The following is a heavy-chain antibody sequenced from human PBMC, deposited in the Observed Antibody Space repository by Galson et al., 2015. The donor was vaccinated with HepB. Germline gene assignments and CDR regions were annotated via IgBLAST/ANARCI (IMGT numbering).Heavy chain of an antibody. CDR3: ARHPGYSSSSSLYYMDV. J-gene: IGHJ6*03. D-gene: IGHD6-6*01. Sequence: QSGAEVKKPGESLRISCKGSGYSFTSYWISWVRQMPGKGLEWMGRIDPSDSYTNYSPSFQGHVTISADKSISTAYLQWSSLKASDTAMYYCARHPGYSSSSSLYYMDVWGKGTTVTVSS. CDR1: GYSFTSYW. CDR2: IDPSDSYT. V-gene: IGHV5-10-1*01.